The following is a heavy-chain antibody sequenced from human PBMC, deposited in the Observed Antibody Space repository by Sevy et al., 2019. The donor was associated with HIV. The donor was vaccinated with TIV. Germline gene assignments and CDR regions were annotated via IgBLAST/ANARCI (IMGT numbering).Heavy chain of an antibody. CDR2: ISYDGSNK. J-gene: IGHJ4*02. Sequence: GGSLRLSCAASGFTFSSYAMHWVRQAPGKGLEWVAVISYDGSNKYYADSVKGRFTISRDNSKNTLYLQMNSLRAEDTAVYYCARPGWRWIQFGHFDYWGQGTLVTVSS. D-gene: IGHD5-18*01. V-gene: IGHV3-30-3*01. CDR1: GFTFSSYA. CDR3: ARPGWRWIQFGHFDY.